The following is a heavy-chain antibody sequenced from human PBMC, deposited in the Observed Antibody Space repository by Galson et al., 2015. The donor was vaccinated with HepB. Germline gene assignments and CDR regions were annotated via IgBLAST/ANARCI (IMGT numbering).Heavy chain of an antibody. Sequence: SLRLSCAASGFTFSSYSMNWVRQAPGKGLEWVSSISSSSSYIYYADSVKGRFTISRDNAKNSLYLQMNSLRAEDTAVYYCARDPPYSGSYYYGMDVWGQGTSVTVS. J-gene: IGHJ6*02. CDR3: ARDPPYSGSYYYGMDV. D-gene: IGHD1-26*01. CDR1: GFTFSSYS. CDR2: ISSSSSYI. V-gene: IGHV3-21*01.